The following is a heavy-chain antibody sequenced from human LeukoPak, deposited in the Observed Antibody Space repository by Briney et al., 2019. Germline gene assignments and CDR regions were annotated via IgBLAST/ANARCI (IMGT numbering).Heavy chain of an antibody. J-gene: IGHJ4*02. V-gene: IGHV1-18*01. CDR1: GYTFTSYG. CDR2: ISAYNGNT. Sequence: ASVKVSCKASGYTFTSYGISWVRQAPGQGLEWMGWISAYNGNTNYAQKLQGRVTMTTDTSTSTAYMELRSLRSDDPAVYYCARVPPSYSGYDFYFDYWGQGTLVTVSS. D-gene: IGHD5-12*01. CDR3: ARVPPSYSGYDFYFDY.